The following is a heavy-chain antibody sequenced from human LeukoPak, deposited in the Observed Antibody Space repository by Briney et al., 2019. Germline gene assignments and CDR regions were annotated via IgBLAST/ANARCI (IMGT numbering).Heavy chain of an antibody. CDR2: INHSGST. CDR3: ARPSPPLVT. V-gene: IGHV4-34*01. Sequence: SETLSLTCAVYGGSFSTYYWNRIRRPPGKGLEWIGEINHSGSTNYNPSLKTRVTISIDTSKNQFSLKLSSVTAADTAVYYCARPSPPLVTWGQGTMVTVSS. D-gene: IGHD2/OR15-2a*01. J-gene: IGHJ3*01. CDR1: GGSFSTYY.